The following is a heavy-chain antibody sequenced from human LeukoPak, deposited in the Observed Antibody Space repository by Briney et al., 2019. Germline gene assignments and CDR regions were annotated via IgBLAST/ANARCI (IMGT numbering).Heavy chain of an antibody. Sequence: TGGSLRLSCAASGFTFSSYAMSWVRQAPGKGLEWVSAISGSGGSTYYADSVKGRFTISRDNSKNTLYLQMNSLRAEDTAVYYCAKDQVPMVRGVEPRGLRYGMDVWGQGTTVTVSS. V-gene: IGHV3-23*01. J-gene: IGHJ6*02. CDR1: GFTFSSYA. D-gene: IGHD3-10*01. CDR3: AKDQVPMVRGVEPRGLRYGMDV. CDR2: ISGSGGST.